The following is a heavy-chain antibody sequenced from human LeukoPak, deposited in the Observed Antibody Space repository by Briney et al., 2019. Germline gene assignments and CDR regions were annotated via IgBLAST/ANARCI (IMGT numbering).Heavy chain of an antibody. Sequence: GGSLRLSCAASGFTFSSYAMHWVRQAPGKGLEWVAVIWYDGSNKYYADSVKGRFTISRDNSKNTLYLQMNSLRAEDTAVYYCARERIAAAGTRVDPWGQGTLVTVSS. J-gene: IGHJ5*02. D-gene: IGHD6-13*01. CDR3: ARERIAAAGTRVDP. CDR2: IWYDGSNK. CDR1: GFTFSSYA. V-gene: IGHV3-33*08.